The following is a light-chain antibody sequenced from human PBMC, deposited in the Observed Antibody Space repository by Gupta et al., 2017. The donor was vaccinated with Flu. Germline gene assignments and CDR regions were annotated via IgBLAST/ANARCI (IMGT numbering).Light chain of an antibody. CDR1: QSVSSN. CDR2: GAS. Sequence: IVMTQPPATLSVSPGERATLSCRASQSVSSNLAWYQQKPGQAPRLLIYGASTRATGIPARFSGSGSGTEFTLTISSLQSEDFAVYYCQQYNNWPPGTFGGGTKVEIK. CDR3: QQYNNWPPGT. V-gene: IGKV3-15*01. J-gene: IGKJ4*01.